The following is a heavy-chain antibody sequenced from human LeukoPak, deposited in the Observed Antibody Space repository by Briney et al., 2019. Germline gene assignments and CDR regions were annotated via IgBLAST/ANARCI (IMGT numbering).Heavy chain of an antibody. CDR2: FSATDGSA. CDR1: GFTVSSYG. V-gene: IGHV3-23*01. CDR3: AKARIAAAGTGAFDV. J-gene: IGHJ3*01. Sequence: AGSLRLSCAASGFTVSSYGMTWVRQAPGKGLEWVSAFSATDGSAQYAESVKGRFTISRDNSKSSLYLQMNSLRDEDTAVYYCAKARIAAAGTGAFDVWGQGTMVTVSS. D-gene: IGHD6-13*01.